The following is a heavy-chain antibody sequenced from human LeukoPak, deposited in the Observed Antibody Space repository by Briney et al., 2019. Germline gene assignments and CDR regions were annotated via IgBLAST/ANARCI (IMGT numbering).Heavy chain of an antibody. CDR1: GFTFTSYS. CDR3: ARGFSGSYVRPGAGDY. D-gene: IGHD1-26*01. Sequence: PGGSLRLSCAASGFTFTSYSMNWVRQAPGKGLEWVSYISSSSSTIYSADSVKGRFTISRDNAKNSLYLQMNSLRAEDTAVYYCARGFSGSYVRPGAGDYWGQGTLVTVSS. J-gene: IGHJ4*02. V-gene: IGHV3-48*01. CDR2: ISSSSSTI.